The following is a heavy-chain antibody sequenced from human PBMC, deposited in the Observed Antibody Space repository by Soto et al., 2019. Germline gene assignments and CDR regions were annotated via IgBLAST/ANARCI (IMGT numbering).Heavy chain of an antibody. J-gene: IGHJ6*02. CDR2: RWYDGSNK. CDR3: ARGEVPDFWSGYYIGYYGMDV. V-gene: IGHV3-33*01. D-gene: IGHD3-3*01. Sequence: HPGGSLRLSCAVSGVTFSSNGMHWVRHAPGKGLEWVAFRWYDGSNKYYADSVKGRFTISRDNSKNTLYLKMNSLRAEDTAVYYCARGEVPDFWSGYYIGYYGMDVGGQGTTVTVSS. CDR1: GVTFSSNG.